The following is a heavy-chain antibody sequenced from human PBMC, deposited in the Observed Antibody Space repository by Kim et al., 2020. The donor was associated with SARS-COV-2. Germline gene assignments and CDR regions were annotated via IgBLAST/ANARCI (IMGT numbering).Heavy chain of an antibody. V-gene: IGHV4-38-2*02. CDR1: GYSISSGYY. D-gene: IGHD3-16*01. Sequence: SETLSLTCTVSGYSISSGYYWGWIRQPPGKGLEWIGSVYHSGSTYYNPSLNRRDTISVDKSKNQFSLKLTSVTAADTAVYYCARDGTPGLGKGRVPFDYWRQGTLVTVSS. CDR2: VYHSGST. J-gene: IGHJ4*02. CDR3: ARDGTPGLGKGRVPFDY.